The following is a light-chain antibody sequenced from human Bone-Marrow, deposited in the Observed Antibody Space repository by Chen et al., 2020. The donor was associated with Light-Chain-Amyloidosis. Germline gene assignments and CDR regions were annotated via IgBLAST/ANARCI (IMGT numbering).Light chain of an antibody. Sequence: QSVLTQPPSTSATPGQRITIYCSGSTSNIGTYTVNWYRQVPGTAPSLLIQRDNQRPSGVPDRFSGSKSGTSASLAISWLQSEDEADYYCAAWDDSLNGVVFGGGTKLTVL. J-gene: IGLJ2*01. CDR3: AAWDDSLNGVV. CDR1: TSNIGTYT. V-gene: IGLV1-44*01. CDR2: RDN.